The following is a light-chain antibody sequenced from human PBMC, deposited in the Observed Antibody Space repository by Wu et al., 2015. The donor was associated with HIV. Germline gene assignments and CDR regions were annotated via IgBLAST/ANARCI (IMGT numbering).Light chain of an antibody. Sequence: EIILTQSPGTLSMSPGESATLSCRASQSVSRDYFAWYQQKLGQTPRLLIYGASTRATGIPDRFSGSGSGTDFTLKINRLEPEDFAVYYCQQYGSSQWTFGQGPKVEIK. V-gene: IGKV3-20*01. CDR2: GAS. CDR1: QSVSRDY. J-gene: IGKJ1*01. CDR3: QQYGSSQWT.